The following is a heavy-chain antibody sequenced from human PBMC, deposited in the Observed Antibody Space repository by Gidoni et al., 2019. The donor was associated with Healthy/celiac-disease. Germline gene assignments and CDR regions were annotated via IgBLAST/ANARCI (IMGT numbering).Heavy chain of an antibody. CDR1: GVSFSGYY. CDR3: ASRNTMTQISEFDY. V-gene: IGHV4-34*01. CDR2: INHSGST. J-gene: IGHJ4*02. D-gene: IGHD3-22*01. Sequence: QVQLQQWGAGLLKPSETLSLTCAVYGVSFSGYYWSWIRQPPGKGLEWIGEINHSGSTNYNPSLKSRVTISVDTSKNQFSLKLSSVTAADTAVYYCASRNTMTQISEFDYWGQGTLVTVSS.